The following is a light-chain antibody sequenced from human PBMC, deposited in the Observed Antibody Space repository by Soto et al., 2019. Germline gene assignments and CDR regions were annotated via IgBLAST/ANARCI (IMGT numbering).Light chain of an antibody. CDR2: AAS. Sequence: AIRMTQSPSSFSASTGDRVTITCRASQGISSYLAWYQQKPGKAPKLLIYAASTLQSGVPSGFSGSGSGTDFTLTIICLQSEDFATYYCQQYYSYPRTFGQGTQVDIK. V-gene: IGKV1-8*01. CDR3: QQYYSYPRT. J-gene: IGKJ1*01. CDR1: QGISSY.